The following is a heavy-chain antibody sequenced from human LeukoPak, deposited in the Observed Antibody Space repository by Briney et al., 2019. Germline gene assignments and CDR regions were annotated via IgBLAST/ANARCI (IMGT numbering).Heavy chain of an antibody. J-gene: IGHJ4*02. D-gene: IGHD2/OR15-2a*01. Sequence: ASVKVSCKASGYTFTTYGISWVRQAPGQGLEWMGWISAYNGDTNYAQKLQGRVTVTTDTSTSTAYMELRSLRSDDTAVYYCARDLELYDSTSLYFDYWGQGTLVTVSS. V-gene: IGHV1-18*01. CDR1: GYTFTTYG. CDR2: ISAYNGDT. CDR3: ARDLELYDSTSLYFDY.